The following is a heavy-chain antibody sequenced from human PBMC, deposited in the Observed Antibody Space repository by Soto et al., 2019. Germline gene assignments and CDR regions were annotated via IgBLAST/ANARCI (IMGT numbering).Heavy chain of an antibody. Sequence: QEHLQQWGAGLLKPTETLSLTCAVYGGSFSGHFWSWIRQSPGKGLEWIGEINQGGRTNCNPSLKSRVTMSLDTSNNQFALHLTSVTAADTAIYYCARSQRLFRVFGPWGQGDPVTGSS. CDR2: INQGGRT. J-gene: IGHJ5*02. CDR1: GGSFSGHF. V-gene: IGHV4-34*01. D-gene: IGHD1-1*01. CDR3: ARSQRLFRVFGP.